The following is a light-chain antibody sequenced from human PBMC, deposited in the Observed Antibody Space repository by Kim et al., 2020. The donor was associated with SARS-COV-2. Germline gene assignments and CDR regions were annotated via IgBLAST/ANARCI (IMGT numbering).Light chain of an antibody. CDR2: DVS. V-gene: IGLV2-14*03. CDR1: SSDVVGYDY. J-gene: IGLJ3*02. Sequence: GQSITIAGTGTSSDVVGYDYVSCYQQHPGEAPKVMIYDVSNRPSGLSNRFSGSKSGNTASLTISGLQAEDEADYYCNSYTTSNTWVFGGGTQLTVL. CDR3: NSYTTSNTWV.